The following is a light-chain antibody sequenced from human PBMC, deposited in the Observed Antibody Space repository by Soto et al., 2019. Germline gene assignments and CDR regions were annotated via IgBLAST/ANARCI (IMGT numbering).Light chain of an antibody. CDR1: QSVNSR. V-gene: IGKV3-20*01. CDR3: QQYGSSGT. J-gene: IGKJ1*01. CDR2: GAP. Sequence: VVVTMCSGTVSVYQGEGATLSCRASQSVNSRLAWYQQKPVQAPRLLIYGAPNRATGIPDRFSGSGSGTDFTLTSSRLEPEDFAVYYCQQYGSSGTFGQGTKVDI.